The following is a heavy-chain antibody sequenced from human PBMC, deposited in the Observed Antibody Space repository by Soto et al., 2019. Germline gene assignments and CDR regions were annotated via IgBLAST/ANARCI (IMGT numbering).Heavy chain of an antibody. D-gene: IGHD6-13*01. CDR3: ARDRYHDYSSWAYYYYYGMDV. CDR1: GGSISSYY. V-gene: IGHV4-59*01. J-gene: IGHJ6*02. Sequence: TLSLTCTVSGGSISSYYWSWIRQPPGKGLEWIGYIYYSGSTNYNPSLKSRVTISVDTSKNQFSLRLSSVTAADTAVYYCARDRYHDYSSWAYYYYYGMDVWGQGTTVTVSS. CDR2: IYYSGST.